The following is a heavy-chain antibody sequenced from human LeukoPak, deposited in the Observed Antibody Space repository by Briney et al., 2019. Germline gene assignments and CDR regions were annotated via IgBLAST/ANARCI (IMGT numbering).Heavy chain of an antibody. D-gene: IGHD3-22*01. V-gene: IGHV3-9*03. Sequence: GGSLRLSCAASGFTFDDYAMHWVRQAPGKGLEWVSGISWNSGSIGYADSVKGRLTISRDNAKNSLYLQMNNLRAEDMALYYCAKADSSGYYAAFDIWGQGTMVTVSS. CDR2: ISWNSGSI. CDR1: GFTFDDYA. CDR3: AKADSSGYYAAFDI. J-gene: IGHJ3*02.